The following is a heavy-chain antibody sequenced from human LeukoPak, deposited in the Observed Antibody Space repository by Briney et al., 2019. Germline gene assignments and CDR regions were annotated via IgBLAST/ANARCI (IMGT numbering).Heavy chain of an antibody. J-gene: IGHJ4*02. Sequence: PGGSLRLSCAASGFTFSSYSMNWVRQAPGKGLEWVSYISSSSSTIYYADSVKGRFTISRDNAKNSLYLQMNSLRAEDTAVYYCARGSAMVLRRGRRPYYFDYWGQGTLVTVSS. V-gene: IGHV3-48*04. D-gene: IGHD5-18*01. CDR2: ISSSSSTI. CDR3: ARGSAMVLRRGRRPYYFDY. CDR1: GFTFSSYS.